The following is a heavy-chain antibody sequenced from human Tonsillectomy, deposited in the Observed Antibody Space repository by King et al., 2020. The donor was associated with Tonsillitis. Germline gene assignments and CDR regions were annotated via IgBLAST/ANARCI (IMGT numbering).Heavy chain of an antibody. J-gene: IGHJ4*02. CDR3: ATDRGPAATLQY. V-gene: IGHV3-30*02. CDR2: ILYDGSNK. D-gene: IGHD3/OR15-3a*01. CDR1: GFTFSDYG. Sequence: VQLVESGGGVVQPGGSLRLSCVASGFTFSDYGMHWVRQAPGKGLEWVAFILYDGSNKYYVDFVKGRFTISRDNSKNTLYLQMNSLRAEDTAVYYCATDRGPAATLQYWGQGTLVTVSS.